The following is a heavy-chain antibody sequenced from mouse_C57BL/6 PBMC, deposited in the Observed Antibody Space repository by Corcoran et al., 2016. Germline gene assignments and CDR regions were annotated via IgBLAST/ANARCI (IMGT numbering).Heavy chain of an antibody. V-gene: IGHV9-3*01. CDR2: INTYSGVP. CDR1: RYTFTTYG. CDR3: AREDYGNLYYFDY. J-gene: IGHJ2*01. D-gene: IGHD2-1*01. Sequence: QIQLVQSGPELKKPGETVKISCKASRYTFTTYGMSWVKQAPGKGLKWMGWINTYSGVPTYADDFKGRFAFSLETSASTAYLQINNLKNEDTATYFCAREDYGNLYYFDYWGQGTTLTVSS.